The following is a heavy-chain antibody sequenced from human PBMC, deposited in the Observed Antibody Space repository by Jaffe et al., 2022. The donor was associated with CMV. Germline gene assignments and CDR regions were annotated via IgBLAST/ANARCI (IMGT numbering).Heavy chain of an antibody. J-gene: IGHJ4*02. Sequence: QEQLVQSGADMKRPGASVKVSCTTSGYSFTNYYMHWVRQAPGQGLEWMGIINPSSGGTDYAQIFQGRVTMTRDTSTSTVYMELSSLRSEDTAVYFCARGSGRCSGATCVAFDYWGQGTLVTVSS. D-gene: IGHD2-15*01. V-gene: IGHV1-46*01. CDR1: GYSFTNYY. CDR2: INPSSGGT. CDR3: ARGSGRCSGATCVAFDY.